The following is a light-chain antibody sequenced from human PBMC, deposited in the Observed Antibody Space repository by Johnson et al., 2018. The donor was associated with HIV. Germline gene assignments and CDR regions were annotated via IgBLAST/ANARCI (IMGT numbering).Light chain of an antibody. CDR1: SSNIGNNY. CDR3: GTWDSSLRGV. CDR2: ENN. J-gene: IGLJ1*01. V-gene: IGLV1-51*02. Sequence: QSVLTQPPSVSAAPGQKVTISCSGSSSNIGNNYVSWYQQLPGTAPKLLIYENNKRPSGIPDRFSGSKSGTSATLGITGLRTGDEADYYCGTWDSSLRGVFGTGTKVTVL.